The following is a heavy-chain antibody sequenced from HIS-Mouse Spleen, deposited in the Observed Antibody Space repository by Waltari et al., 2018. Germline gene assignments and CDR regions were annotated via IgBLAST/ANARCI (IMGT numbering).Heavy chain of an antibody. Sequence: QVQLVESGGGVVQPGRSLRLSCAASGFTFSSYAMHWFRQAPGKGLEGVAVISYDGSNKYYAGSVKGRFAISRDNSKNTLYLQMNSLRAEDTAVYYCASLNSITIFGVAKSPYYYYGMDVWGQGTTVTVSS. CDR1: GFTFSSYA. V-gene: IGHV3-30*09. D-gene: IGHD3-3*01. J-gene: IGHJ6*02. CDR3: ASLNSITIFGVAKSPYYYYGMDV. CDR2: ISYDGSNK.